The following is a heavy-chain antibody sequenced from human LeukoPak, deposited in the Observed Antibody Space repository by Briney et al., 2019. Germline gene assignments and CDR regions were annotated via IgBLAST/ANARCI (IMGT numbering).Heavy chain of an antibody. V-gene: IGHV4-34*01. Sequence: SETLSITCAVYGGSFSGYYWSWIRQPPGKGLEWIGEINHSGSTNYNPSLKSRVTISVDTSKNQFSLKLSSVTAADTAVYYCARDLPNTYYYVPGAFDIWGQGTMVTVS. CDR3: ARDLPNTYYYVPGAFDI. CDR1: GGSFSGYY. D-gene: IGHD3-10*02. CDR2: INHSGST. J-gene: IGHJ3*02.